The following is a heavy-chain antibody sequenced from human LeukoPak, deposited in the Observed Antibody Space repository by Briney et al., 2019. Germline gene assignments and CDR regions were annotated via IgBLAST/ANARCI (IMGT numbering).Heavy chain of an antibody. CDR3: ARALSGYDILTGYYTTSWFDP. Sequence: ASVKVSCKAPGYTFTSYGISWVRQAPGQGLEWMGWISAYNGNTKYSQEFQGRVTITRDTSASTAYMELSSLRSEDMAVYYCARALSGYDILTGYYTTSWFDPWGQGTLVTVSS. D-gene: IGHD3-9*01. CDR2: ISAYNGNT. V-gene: IGHV1-18*03. J-gene: IGHJ5*02. CDR1: GYTFTSYG.